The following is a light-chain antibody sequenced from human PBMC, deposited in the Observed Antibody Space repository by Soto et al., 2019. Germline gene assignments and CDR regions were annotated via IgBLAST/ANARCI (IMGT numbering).Light chain of an antibody. CDR1: QSFSSNY. CDR2: GAS. CDR3: QQYGGSPPIT. V-gene: IGKV3-20*01. J-gene: IGKJ5*01. Sequence: EIVLTQSPGSLSLSPGERATLSCRASQSFSSNYLAWYQQKPGQAPRLLMYGASSRATGIPDRFSGSGSGTDFALIISRLEPEDFAVYYCQQYGGSPPITFGQGTRLEI.